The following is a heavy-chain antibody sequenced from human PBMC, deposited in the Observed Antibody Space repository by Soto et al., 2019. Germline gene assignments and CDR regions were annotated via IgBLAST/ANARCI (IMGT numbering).Heavy chain of an antibody. CDR2: LHSDGSTT. D-gene: IGHD2-2*02. CDR1: GFILTSYW. J-gene: IGHJ6*02. CDR3: ARDLPTTIRGGYYYSYGMDV. V-gene: IGHV3-74*03. Sequence: PGGSLRLSCAASGFILTSYWMHWVRQVPGKGLVWVSRLHSDGSTTTYADSVKGRFTISRDNAKNTLYLQMNSLRAEDTAVYYCARDLPTTIRGGYYYSYGMDVWGQGTTVTVSS.